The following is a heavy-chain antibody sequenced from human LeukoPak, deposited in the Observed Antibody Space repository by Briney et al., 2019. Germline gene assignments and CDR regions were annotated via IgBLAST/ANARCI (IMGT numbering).Heavy chain of an antibody. D-gene: IGHD3-10*01. CDR1: GASISSSSYY. CDR2: IYYSGSP. V-gene: IGHV4-39*07. Sequence: PSDTLSLTCTVSGASISSSSYYWGWIRQPPGKGLEWIGSIYYSGSPYYNPSLKSRVTISVDTSKNQFSLKLSSVTAADTAVYYCARVDGSGSYYEWYYYYMDVWGKGTTVTVSS. J-gene: IGHJ6*03. CDR3: ARVDGSGSYYEWYYYYMDV.